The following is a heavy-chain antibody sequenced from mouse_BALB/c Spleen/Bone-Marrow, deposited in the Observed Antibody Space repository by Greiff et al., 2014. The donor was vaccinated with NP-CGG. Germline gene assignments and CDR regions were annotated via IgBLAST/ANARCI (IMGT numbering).Heavy chain of an antibody. Sequence: EVQLQQSGPELVKPGASMKISCKASGYSFTGYTMNWVKQSHGKSLEWIGLINPYNGGTSYNQKFKGKATLTVGKSSSTAYMELLSLTSEDSAVYYCARDYYGSSCGFAYWGQGTLVTVSA. CDR3: ARDYYGSSCGFAY. J-gene: IGHJ3*01. CDR2: INPYNGGT. V-gene: IGHV1-18*01. D-gene: IGHD1-1*01. CDR1: GYSFTGYT.